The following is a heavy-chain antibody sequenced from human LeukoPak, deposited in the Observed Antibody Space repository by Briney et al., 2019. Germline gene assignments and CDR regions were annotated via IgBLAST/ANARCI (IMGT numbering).Heavy chain of an antibody. CDR2: ISNDGGGT. J-gene: IGHJ5*02. Sequence: GGSLRLSCAASGFIFNNYGLIWVRQAPGKGLEWVSAISNDGGGTNYADFVKGRFTISRDNSKNTLFLQMNSLRAEDTALYYCAKGSSGYFVDLWGQGTLVAVSS. CDR3: AKGSSGYFVDL. V-gene: IGHV3-23*01. D-gene: IGHD3-22*01. CDR1: GFIFNNYG.